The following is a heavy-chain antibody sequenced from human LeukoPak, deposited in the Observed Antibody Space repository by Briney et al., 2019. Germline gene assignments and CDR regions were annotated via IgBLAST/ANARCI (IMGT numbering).Heavy chain of an antibody. CDR1: GFNVSLYS. CDR3: ARDGPPVGAGDFDY. CDR2: IGSSSI. D-gene: IGHD3-10*01. J-gene: IGHJ4*02. V-gene: IGHV3-48*01. Sequence: GGSLRLSCAASGFNVSLYSMGWVRQAPGKGLEWISYIGSSSIYADSVKGRFTISRDSAKNSLYLQMNSLRGEDTAVYYCARDGPPVGAGDFDYWGQGTPVTVSS.